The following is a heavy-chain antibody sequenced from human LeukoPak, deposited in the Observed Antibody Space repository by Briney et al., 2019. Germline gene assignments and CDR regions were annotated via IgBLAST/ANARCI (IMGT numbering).Heavy chain of an antibody. J-gene: IGHJ6*02. CDR1: GYTFTSYA. V-gene: IGHV7-4-1*02. CDR3: AGEVTLLYYYYYGMDV. D-gene: IGHD4-23*01. CDR2: INTNTGNP. Sequence: GASVKVSCKASGYTFTSYAMNWVRQAPGQGLEWMGWINTNTGNPTYAQGFTGRFVFSLDTSVSTAYLQISSLKAEDTAVYYCAGEVTLLYYYYYGMDVWGQGTTVTVSS.